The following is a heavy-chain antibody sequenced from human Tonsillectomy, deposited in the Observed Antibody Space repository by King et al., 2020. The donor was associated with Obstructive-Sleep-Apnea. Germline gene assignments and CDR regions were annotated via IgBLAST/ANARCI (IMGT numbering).Heavy chain of an antibody. CDR3: AGIGCSSTSCYAGFSGWFDP. Sequence: QLQESGPGLVKPSQTLSLTCTVSGGSISSGGYYWSWIRQQPGKGLEWIGYIYYSGSTYYNPSLKSRVTISVYTSKNQFSLKLSSVTAADTAVYYCAGIGCSSTSCYAGFSGWFDPWGQGTLVTVSS. CDR1: GGSISSGGYY. CDR2: IYYSGST. J-gene: IGHJ5*02. V-gene: IGHV4-31*03. D-gene: IGHD2-2*01.